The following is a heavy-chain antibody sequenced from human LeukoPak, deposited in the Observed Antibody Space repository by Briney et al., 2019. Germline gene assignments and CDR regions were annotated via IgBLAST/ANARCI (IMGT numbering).Heavy chain of an antibody. D-gene: IGHD4/OR15-4a*01. CDR2: INHSGST. Sequence: PSETLSLTCAVYGGSFSGYYWSWIRQPPGKGLEWIGEINHSGSTNYNPSLKSRVTISVDTSKNQFSLKLSSVTAADTAVYYCARHGRMVAPTDYWGQGTLVTVSS. CDR3: ARHGRMVAPTDY. J-gene: IGHJ4*02. CDR1: GGSFSGYY. V-gene: IGHV4-34*01.